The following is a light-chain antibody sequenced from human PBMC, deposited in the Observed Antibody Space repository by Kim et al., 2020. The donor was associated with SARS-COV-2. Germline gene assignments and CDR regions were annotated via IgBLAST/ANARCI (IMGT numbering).Light chain of an antibody. CDR1: SSDVGGYNY. CDR3: SSYRGGTFPFV. V-gene: IGLV2-14*03. J-gene: IGLJ1*01. Sequence: QSALTQPASVSGSPGQSITISCTGTSSDVGGYNYVSWYQQYSGRAPKLLIHNVTKRPSGVSDRFSGSKSGNTASLTISGLQSEDEADYYCSSYRGGTFPFVFGPGTKVTVL. CDR2: NVT.